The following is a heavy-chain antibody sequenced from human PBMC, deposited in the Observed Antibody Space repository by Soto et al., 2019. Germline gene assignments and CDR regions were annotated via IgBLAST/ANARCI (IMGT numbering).Heavy chain of an antibody. CDR2: LCCSGIRT. Sequence: GGSLRLSCAACGFSFHISAMTWARQAPGKGLEWVSSLCCSGIRTSLTNSVKGRLTISRDNSSNTLFLQMTSLRVGDTAVYYCSRGGSGSYPKGPYYYYGMDVWGQGTTVTVSS. V-gene: IGHV3-23*05. CDR1: GFSFHISA. D-gene: IGHD3-10*01. CDR3: SRGGSGSYPKGPYYYYGMDV. J-gene: IGHJ6*02.